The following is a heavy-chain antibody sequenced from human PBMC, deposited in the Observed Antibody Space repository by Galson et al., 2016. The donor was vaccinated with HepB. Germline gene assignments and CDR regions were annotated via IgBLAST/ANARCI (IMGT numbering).Heavy chain of an antibody. Sequence: SETLSLTCSVSGASLRSGSFYWSWIRQPPGKGLEWIGYIFYSGYTKYNPSLRSRVTISIDTSRNQFSLKLSSVTAADTAVYYCARTMGSWWGQGALVTVSS. CDR3: ARTMGSW. D-gene: IGHD2-15*01. J-gene: IGHJ4*02. CDR2: IFYSGYT. V-gene: IGHV4-61*01. CDR1: GASLRSGSFY.